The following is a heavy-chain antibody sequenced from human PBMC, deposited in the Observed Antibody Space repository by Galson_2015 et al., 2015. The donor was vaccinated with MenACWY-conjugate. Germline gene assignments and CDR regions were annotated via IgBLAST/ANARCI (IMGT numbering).Heavy chain of an antibody. D-gene: IGHD3-3*02. Sequence: SLRLSCAASRFTSGFTFSNFWMNCVRKAPGKGLEWVANIKQDGSEQYYVDSVKGRFTISRDNAKNSLYLQMNSLRADDTAVYYCAGGGAFLVLNWVHATLGTVSS. V-gene: IGHV3-7*03. CDR2: IKQDGSEQ. CDR3: AGGGAFLVLN. J-gene: IGHJ4*01. CDR1: GFTFSNFW.